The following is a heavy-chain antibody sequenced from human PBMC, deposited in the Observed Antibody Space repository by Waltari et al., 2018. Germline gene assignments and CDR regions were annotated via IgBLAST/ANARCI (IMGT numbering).Heavy chain of an antibody. Sequence: LSCAASGFTFSNAWMGWVRHAPGRGLGWVGRVKSKTDGGTTDYVATVKGRFTISRDESKNTLYLQMNSLKSEDTAVYYCTTDWKWEPDYWGQGTLVTVSS. CDR2: VKSKTDGGTT. CDR1: GFTFSNAW. V-gene: IGHV3-15*01. CDR3: TTDWKWEPDY. D-gene: IGHD1-26*01. J-gene: IGHJ4*02.